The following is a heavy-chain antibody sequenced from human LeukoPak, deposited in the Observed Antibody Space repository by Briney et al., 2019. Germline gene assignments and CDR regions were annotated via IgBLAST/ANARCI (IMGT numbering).Heavy chain of an antibody. J-gene: IGHJ4*02. CDR2: IGGDGGRT. CDR3: AKGSSIVGALPVDY. Sequence: GESLRLSCVASGFTFDDYAMHWVRQAPGKGLEWVSLIGGDGGRTSYADSVKGRFTISRDNSKNSLYLQMNGLRTEDTALYYCAKGSSIVGALPVDYWGQGTLVTVSS. CDR1: GFTFDDYA. D-gene: IGHD1-26*01. V-gene: IGHV3-43*02.